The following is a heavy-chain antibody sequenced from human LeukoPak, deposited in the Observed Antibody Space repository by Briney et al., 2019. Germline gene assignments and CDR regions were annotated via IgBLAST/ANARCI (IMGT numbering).Heavy chain of an antibody. J-gene: IGHJ4*02. CDR2: IHYTGTS. V-gene: IGHV4-39*01. D-gene: IGHD2-21*01. CDR1: GESIRIDTYY. Sequence: SETLSLTCSVSGESIRIDTYYWGWVRQSPGTGLEWLANIHYTGTSHYDPSLASRVSISVDTTKNQVPLNLRSVTAADSAVYFCARAPAYRRYLFEKWGQGILVTVSS. CDR3: ARAPAYRRYLFEK.